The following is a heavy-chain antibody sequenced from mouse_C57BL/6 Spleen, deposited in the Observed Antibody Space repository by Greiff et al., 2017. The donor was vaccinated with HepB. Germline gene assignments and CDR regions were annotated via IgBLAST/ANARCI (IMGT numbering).Heavy chain of an antibody. V-gene: IGHV1-82*01. J-gene: IGHJ4*01. CDR3: ARCYYYGSSLYYAMDY. Sequence: VQLQESGPELVKPGASVKISCKASGYAFSSSWMNWVKQRPGKGLEWIGRLYPGDGDTNYNGKFKGRATLTADKSSSTAYLQLSSLTSEDSAVYFCARCYYYGSSLYYAMDYWGQGTSVTVSS. CDR1: GYAFSSSW. D-gene: IGHD1-1*01. CDR2: LYPGDGDT.